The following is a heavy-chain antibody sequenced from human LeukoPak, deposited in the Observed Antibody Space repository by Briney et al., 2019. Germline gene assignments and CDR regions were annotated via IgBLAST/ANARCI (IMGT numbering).Heavy chain of an antibody. CDR3: ARPIASKPRRWLQLEFWGDAFDI. V-gene: IGHV4-39*01. CDR2: IYYSGST. CDR1: GGSISSSSYY. D-gene: IGHD5-24*01. J-gene: IGHJ3*02. Sequence: KASETLSLTCTVSGGSISSSSYYWGWIRQPPGKGLEWIGSIYYSGSTYYNPSLKSRVTISVDTSKNQFSLKLSSVTAADTAVYYCARPIASKPRRWLQLEFWGDAFDIWGQGTMVAVSS.